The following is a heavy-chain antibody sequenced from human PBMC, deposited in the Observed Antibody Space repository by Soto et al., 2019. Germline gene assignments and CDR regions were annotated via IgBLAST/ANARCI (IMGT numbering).Heavy chain of an antibody. Sequence: EVQLAESGGGLVQPGGSLRLSCAASGFTFSSYWIHWVRQAPGKGLLWVSRIKGDGSRTDYADSVKGRFTISRDNAKNTVYLQMNSLRDEDTAVYYCGRGLPGYYGMDVWGQGTTVTVSS. D-gene: IGHD4-17*01. J-gene: IGHJ6*02. V-gene: IGHV3-74*01. CDR2: IKGDGSRT. CDR3: GRGLPGYYGMDV. CDR1: GFTFSSYW.